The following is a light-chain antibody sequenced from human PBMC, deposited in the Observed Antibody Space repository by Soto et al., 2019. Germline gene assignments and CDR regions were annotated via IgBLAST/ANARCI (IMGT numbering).Light chain of an antibody. Sequence: DIQMTQSPSSLSARVGDRVTITCRASQSISSHLNWYQQKPGKAPNLLIYSTSSLQSGVPSRFSGSGFGTDFTLTIRSLQPEDFASYYCQQSYSSPLTFGGGTKVEIK. CDR2: STS. J-gene: IGKJ4*01. CDR3: QQSYSSPLT. CDR1: QSISSH. V-gene: IGKV1-39*01.